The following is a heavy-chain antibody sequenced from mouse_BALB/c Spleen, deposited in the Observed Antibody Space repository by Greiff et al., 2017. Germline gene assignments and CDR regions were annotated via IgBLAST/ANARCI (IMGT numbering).Heavy chain of an antibody. Sequence: EVKLVESGPGLVKPSQSLSLTCTVTGYSITSDYAWNWIRQFPGNKLEWMGYLSYSGSTSYNPSLKSRISITRDTSKNQFFLQLNSVTTEDTATYYCARRELGRGAMDYWGQGTSGTVSS. CDR3: ARRELGRGAMDY. J-gene: IGHJ4*01. D-gene: IGHD4-1*01. CDR1: GYSITSDYA. CDR2: LSYSGST. V-gene: IGHV3-2*02.